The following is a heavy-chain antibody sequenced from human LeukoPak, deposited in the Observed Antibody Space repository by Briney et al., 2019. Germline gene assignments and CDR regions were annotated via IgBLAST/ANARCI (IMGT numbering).Heavy chain of an antibody. Sequence: GGSLRLSCAASGSTFSSYAMRWVRQAPGKGLEWVSAISGSGGSTYYADSVKGRFTISRDNSKNTLYLQMNSLRAEDTAVYYCAKDRAWIQLWLFQHWGQGTLVTVSS. CDR3: AKDRAWIQLWLFQH. CDR1: GSTFSSYA. J-gene: IGHJ1*01. CDR2: ISGSGGST. V-gene: IGHV3-23*01. D-gene: IGHD5-18*01.